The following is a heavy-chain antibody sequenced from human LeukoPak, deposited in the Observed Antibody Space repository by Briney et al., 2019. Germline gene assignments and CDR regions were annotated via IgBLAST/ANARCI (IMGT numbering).Heavy chain of an antibody. CDR2: ISGSGGST. D-gene: IGHD5-24*01. V-gene: IGHV3-11*04. CDR3: ARGGSRWLQLPYYFDY. J-gene: IGHJ4*02. CDR1: GFTFSDYY. Sequence: GGSLRLSCAASGFTFSDYYMSWIRQAPGKGLEWVSAISGSGGSTYYADSVKGRFTISRDNAKNSLYLQMNSLRAEDTAVYYCARGGSRWLQLPYYFDYWGQGTLVTVSS.